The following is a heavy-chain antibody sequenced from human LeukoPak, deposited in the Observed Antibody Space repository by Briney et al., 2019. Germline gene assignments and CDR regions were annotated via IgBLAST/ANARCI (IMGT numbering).Heavy chain of an antibody. J-gene: IGHJ4*02. V-gene: IGHV3-66*01. CDR3: ARYYYDSSRGAY. D-gene: IGHD3-22*01. Sequence: GGSLRLSCAASGFTVSSNSMSWVRQAPGKGLEWVSVTDSGGGTDYADPVKGRFNISRDNARNTLFLQMNSLRAEDTAVYYCARYYYDSSRGAYWGQGTLVTVSS. CDR2: TDSGGGT. CDR1: GFTVSSNS.